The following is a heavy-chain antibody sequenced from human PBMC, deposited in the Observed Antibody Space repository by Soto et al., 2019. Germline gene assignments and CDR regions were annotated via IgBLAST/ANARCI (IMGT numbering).Heavy chain of an antibody. Sequence: DVQLVESGGGLVQPGGSLRVSCAASGFTFRSHRIHWVRQAPGKGLEWVSRIDTDGGGTSYADSVKGRFTISTDNAENTVYLQMNGLRVEDKAVYYCATVFYVWVQGTLVTV. V-gene: IGHV3-74*01. CDR1: GFTFRSHR. CDR2: IDTDGGGT. D-gene: IGHD3-16*01. CDR3: ATVFYV. J-gene: IGHJ4*02.